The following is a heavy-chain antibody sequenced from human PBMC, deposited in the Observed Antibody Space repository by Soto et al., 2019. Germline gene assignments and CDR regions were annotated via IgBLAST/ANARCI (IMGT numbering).Heavy chain of an antibody. D-gene: IGHD6-19*01. Sequence: PSESLSLTCTVASGSISSYYWSWIRQPPGKGLGWIGYISYIGNTNYNPSLKSRVTLSADTSKNQLSRNLTSATAADTAVYYCARMESSKEGLAVNYYGYWGKGTLVTVSS. CDR1: SGSISSYY. J-gene: IGHJ4*02. V-gene: IGHV4-59*01. CDR3: ARMESSKEGLAVNYYGY. CDR2: ISYIGNT.